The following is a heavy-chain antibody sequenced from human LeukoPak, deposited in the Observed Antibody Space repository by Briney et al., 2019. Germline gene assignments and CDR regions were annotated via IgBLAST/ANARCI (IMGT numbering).Heavy chain of an antibody. CDR1: GGSINNNKYY. CDR3: ARDTYDRNGYYWFDY. CDR2: IYYSGRT. J-gene: IGHJ4*02. D-gene: IGHD3-22*01. V-gene: IGHV4-39*07. Sequence: SETLSLTCTVSGGSINNNKYYWGWIRQPPGKGLEWIGSIYYSGRTYDNPSLKSRVTMSVDTSKNQFSLKLNSVTAADTAVYYCARDTYDRNGYYWFDYWGQGTLVTVSS.